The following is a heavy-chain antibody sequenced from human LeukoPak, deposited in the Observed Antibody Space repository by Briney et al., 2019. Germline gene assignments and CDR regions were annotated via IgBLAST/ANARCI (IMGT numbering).Heavy chain of an antibody. J-gene: IGHJ4*02. Sequence: GESLKISCKGSGYSFTNYWIGWVRQMPGKGLEWMGIIYPGDSDTTCSPSFQGQVTISADKSINTAYLQWSSLKASDTAMYFCARRSGSYYYFDYWGQGTLVTVSS. CDR3: ARRSGSYYYFDY. CDR2: IYPGDSDT. V-gene: IGHV5-51*01. CDR1: GYSFTNYW. D-gene: IGHD1-26*01.